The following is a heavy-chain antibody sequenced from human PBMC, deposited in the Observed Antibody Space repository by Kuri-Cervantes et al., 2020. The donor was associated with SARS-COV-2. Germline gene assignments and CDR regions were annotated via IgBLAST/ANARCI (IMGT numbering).Heavy chain of an antibody. CDR2: VGCGSDVDTGST. J-gene: IGHJ6*01. D-gene: IGHD6-19*01. Sequence: LDTLSRNSSDYGLPRKDRTLYYIRQAPGKRLEWIGCVGCGSDVDTGSTNYNPSLKSRLSISADMSKNHLSLTLTSVTAADTAVYYCARDWREWLVNYYYYHGRYDCGEAPVVTVSS. V-gene: IGHV4-59*12. CDR1: GLPRKDRT. CDR3: ARDWREWLVNYYYYHGRYD.